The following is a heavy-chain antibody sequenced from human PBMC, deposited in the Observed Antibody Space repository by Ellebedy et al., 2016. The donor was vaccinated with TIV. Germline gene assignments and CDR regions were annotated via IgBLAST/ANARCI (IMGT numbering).Heavy chain of an antibody. D-gene: IGHD3-22*01. CDR2: ISYDGSNK. J-gene: IGHJ4*02. CDR1: GFTFSSYA. V-gene: IGHV3-30-3*01. Sequence: GGSLRLXXAASGFTFSSYAMHWVRQAPGKGLEWVAVISYDGSNKYYADSVKGRFTISRDNSKNTLYRQMNSLRAEDTAVYYCARDGYYYDKELDYWGQGTLVTVSS. CDR3: ARDGYYYDKELDY.